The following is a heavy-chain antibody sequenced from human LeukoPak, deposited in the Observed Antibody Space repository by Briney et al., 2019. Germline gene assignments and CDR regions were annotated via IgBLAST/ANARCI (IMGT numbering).Heavy chain of an antibody. D-gene: IGHD3-22*01. Sequence: PSETLSLTCVVSGGSISDSFEHYWCWVRQPPGKGLEWIGEINHSGSTNYNPSLKSRVTISVDTSKNQFSLKLSSVTAADTAVYYCARGRPQWLLLIMHAFDIWGQGTMVTVSS. CDR2: INHSGST. CDR3: ARGRPQWLLLIMHAFDI. CDR1: GGSISDSFEHY. J-gene: IGHJ3*02. V-gene: IGHV4-34*01.